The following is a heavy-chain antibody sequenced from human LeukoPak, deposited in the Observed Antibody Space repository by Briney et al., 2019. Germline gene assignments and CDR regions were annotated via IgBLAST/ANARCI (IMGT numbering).Heavy chain of an antibody. D-gene: IGHD3-3*01. V-gene: IGHV4-4*07. Sequence: SETLSLTCTVSGDSISNFYWSWIRQPAGKGLEWIGRIYTSGSTNYNPSLKSRVTISVDTSKNQFSLKLSSVTAADTAVYYCARGRFLEWFDAFDIWGQGTMVTVSS. CDR1: GDSISNFY. CDR2: IYTSGST. J-gene: IGHJ3*02. CDR3: ARGRFLEWFDAFDI.